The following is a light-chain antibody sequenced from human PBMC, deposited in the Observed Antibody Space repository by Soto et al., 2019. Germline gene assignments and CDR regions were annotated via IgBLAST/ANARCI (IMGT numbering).Light chain of an antibody. Sequence: QSPVTQPASLSGSPGQPVTISCTGTSSDIGAYDYVSWFQQHPGKAPKLMISEVNNRPSGVSNRFSGSKSGNTAYLTISGLQVEDEAEYFCLSFTTTSTHVFGTGTKVTVL. J-gene: IGLJ1*01. V-gene: IGLV2-14*01. CDR1: SSDIGAYDY. CDR2: EVN. CDR3: LSFTTTSTHV.